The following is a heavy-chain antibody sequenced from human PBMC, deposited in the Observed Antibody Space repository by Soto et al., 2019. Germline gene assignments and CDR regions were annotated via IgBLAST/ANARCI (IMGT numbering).Heavy chain of an antibody. CDR3: ARMATSGTLHWFDP. J-gene: IGHJ5*02. Sequence: QVQLVQSGAEVKKPGASVKVSCQASGYAFSNNDISCVRQGTGQGLEWMGWMNPNSGNGGYAQKFQGRVTMTRDTSTSTAYMELSIQTSDDAAIYYCARMATSGTLHWFDPRGQGTLVTVSS. CDR2: MNPNSGNG. CDR1: GYAFSNND. V-gene: IGHV1-8*01.